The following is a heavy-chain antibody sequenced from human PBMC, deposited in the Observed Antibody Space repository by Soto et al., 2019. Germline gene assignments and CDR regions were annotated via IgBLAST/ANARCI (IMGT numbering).Heavy chain of an antibody. D-gene: IGHD1-1*01. V-gene: IGHV3-33*01. CDR2: IWYDGSNK. J-gene: IGHJ4*02. Sequence: GGSLRLSCAASGFTFSSYGMHWVRQAPGKGLEWVAVIWYDGSNKYYADSVKGRFTISRDNSKNTLYLQMNSLRAEDTAVYYCARDSPTGTTDYWGQGTLVTVSS. CDR3: ARDSPTGTTDY. CDR1: GFTFSSYG.